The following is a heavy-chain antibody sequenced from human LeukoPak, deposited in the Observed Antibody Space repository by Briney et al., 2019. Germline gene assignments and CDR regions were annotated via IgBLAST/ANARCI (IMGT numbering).Heavy chain of an antibody. D-gene: IGHD2-15*01. CDR3: ARDRDIVVVVAATGYSYAYSMDV. CDR2: IIPIIGTA. CDR1: GGTFSSYA. V-gene: IGHV1-69*13. J-gene: IGHJ6*02. Sequence: GASVKVSCKASGGTFSSYAISWVRQAPGQGLEWMGGIIPIIGTANYAQKFQGRVTITADESTSTAYMELSSLRSEDTAVYYCARDRDIVVVVAATGYSYAYSMDVWGQGTTVTVSS.